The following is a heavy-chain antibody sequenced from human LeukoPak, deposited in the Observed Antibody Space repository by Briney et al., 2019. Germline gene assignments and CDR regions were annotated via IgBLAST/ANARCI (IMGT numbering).Heavy chain of an antibody. CDR2: IYGGGST. V-gene: IGHV3-66*01. Sequence: PGGSLRLSCAVSGLTVSSNYMSWVRQAPGKGLEWVSVIYGGGSTYYADSVKGRFTISRDNSKNTLYLQMNSLRAEDTAVYYCARAASVAGTYALNHWGQGTLVAVSS. CDR3: ARAASVAGTYALNH. D-gene: IGHD6-19*01. J-gene: IGHJ4*02. CDR1: GLTVSSNY.